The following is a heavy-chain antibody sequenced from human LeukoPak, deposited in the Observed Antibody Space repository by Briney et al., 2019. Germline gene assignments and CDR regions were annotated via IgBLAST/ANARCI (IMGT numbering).Heavy chain of an antibody. D-gene: IGHD2-15*01. Sequence: SGTLSLTCGVSGYSISSGFYWGWVRQPPGKGVEWVGGIYHSGSTYYNPSLKSRVTISVDTSKNQFSLKLSSVTAADTAVYYCARVLVVVAARSCWFDPWGQGTLVTVSS. V-gene: IGHV4-38-2*01. CDR2: IYHSGST. CDR1: GYSISSGFY. CDR3: ARVLVVVAARSCWFDP. J-gene: IGHJ5*02.